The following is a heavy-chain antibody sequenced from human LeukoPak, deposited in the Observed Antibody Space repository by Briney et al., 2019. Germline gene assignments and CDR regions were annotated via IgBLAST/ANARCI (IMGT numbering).Heavy chain of an antibody. Sequence: SDTLSLTCNVSGGSISSYYWSWIRQPPGKGLEWIGYIYYSGSTNYNPSLKSRVTISVDTSKNQFSLKLSSVTAADTAVYYCARGEYQLLWGYYYYGMDVWGKGTTVTVSS. CDR3: ARGEYQLLWGYYYYGMDV. D-gene: IGHD2-2*01. CDR1: GGSISSYY. J-gene: IGHJ6*04. CDR2: IYYSGST. V-gene: IGHV4-59*07.